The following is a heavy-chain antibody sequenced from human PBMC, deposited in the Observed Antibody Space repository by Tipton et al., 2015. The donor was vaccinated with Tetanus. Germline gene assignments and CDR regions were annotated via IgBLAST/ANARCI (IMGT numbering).Heavy chain of an antibody. CDR2: ISGSGGST. D-gene: IGHD2-2*01. CDR3: AKSVVVPAANDY. V-gene: IGHV3-23*01. J-gene: IGHJ4*02. Sequence: SLRLSCAASGFTFSDYYMSWVRQAPGKGLEWVSAISGSGGSTYYADSVKGRFTISRDNSKNTLYLQMNSLRAEDTAVYYCAKSVVVPAANDYWGQGTLVTVSS. CDR1: GFTFSDYY.